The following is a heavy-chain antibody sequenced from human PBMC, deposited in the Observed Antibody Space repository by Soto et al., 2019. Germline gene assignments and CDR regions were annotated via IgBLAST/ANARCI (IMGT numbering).Heavy chain of an antibody. J-gene: IGHJ4*02. D-gene: IGHD4-17*01. CDR3: ARQQSSVDY. CDR1: GGSISSTSNY. Sequence: SETLSLTCTISGGSISSTSNYWGWIRQPPGKGLEWIGSFFYSGNTYYNPSLKSRITISVDTSKNQFSLKLNSVTAADTAVYYCARQQSSVDYWGQGTLVTVSS. V-gene: IGHV4-39*01. CDR2: FFYSGNT.